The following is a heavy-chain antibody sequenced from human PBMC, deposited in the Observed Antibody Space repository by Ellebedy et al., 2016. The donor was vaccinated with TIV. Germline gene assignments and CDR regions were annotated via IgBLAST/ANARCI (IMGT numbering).Heavy chain of an antibody. Sequence: AASVKVSCKASGYTFTSYGISWVRQAPGQGLEWMGWISAYNGDTNYAQKFQGRVTVTTVTVTTTAYMELRSLTSDDTAVYYCARGFYEKFDPWGQGTLVTVSS. CDR2: ISAYNGDT. V-gene: IGHV1-18*01. CDR1: GYTFTSYG. D-gene: IGHD2/OR15-2a*01. J-gene: IGHJ5*02. CDR3: ARGFYEKFDP.